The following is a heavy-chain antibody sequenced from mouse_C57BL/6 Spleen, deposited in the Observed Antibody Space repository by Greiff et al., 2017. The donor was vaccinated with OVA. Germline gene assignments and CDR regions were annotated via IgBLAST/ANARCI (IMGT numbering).Heavy chain of an antibody. D-gene: IGHD2-5*01. CDR1: GYTFTDYE. V-gene: IGHV1-15*01. CDR3: TRGGSNYYFDY. CDR2: IDPETGGT. J-gene: IGHJ2*01. Sequence: QVQLQQSGAELVRPGASVTLSCKASGYTFTDYEMHWVKQTPVHGLEWIGAIDPETGGTAYNQKFKGKAILTADKSSSTAYMELRSLTSEDSAVYCCTRGGSNYYFDYWGQGTTLTVSS.